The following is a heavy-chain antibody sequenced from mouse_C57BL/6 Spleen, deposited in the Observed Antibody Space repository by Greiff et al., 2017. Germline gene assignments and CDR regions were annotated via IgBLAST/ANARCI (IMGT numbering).Heavy chain of an antibody. Sequence: QVQLQQPGAELVRPGTSVKLSCKASGYTFTSYWMHWVKQRPGQGLEWIGVIDPSDSYTNYNQKFKGKATLTVDTSSSTAYMQLSSLTSEDSAVYYCARDYSNYAAWFAYWGQGTLVTVSA. CDR3: ARDYSNYAAWFAY. J-gene: IGHJ3*01. CDR2: IDPSDSYT. CDR1: GYTFTSYW. D-gene: IGHD2-5*01. V-gene: IGHV1-59*01.